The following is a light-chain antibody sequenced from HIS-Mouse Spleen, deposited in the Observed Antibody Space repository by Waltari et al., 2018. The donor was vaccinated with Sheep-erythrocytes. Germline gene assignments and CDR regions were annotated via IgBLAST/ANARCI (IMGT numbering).Light chain of an antibody. Sequence: DIVMTQSPLSLPVTPVEPASISCRSSQSLLHRNGYNYLDWYLQKPGQSPQLLIYLGSNRASGVPDRFSGSGSGTDFTLKISRVEAEDVGVYYCMQALQTPRTFGQGTKVEIK. CDR3: MQALQTPRT. V-gene: IGKV2-28*01. CDR1: QSLLHRNGYNY. J-gene: IGKJ1*01. CDR2: LGS.